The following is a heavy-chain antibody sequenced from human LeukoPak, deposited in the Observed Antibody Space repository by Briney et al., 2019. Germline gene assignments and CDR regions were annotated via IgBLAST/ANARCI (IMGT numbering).Heavy chain of an antibody. Sequence: GGSLRLSCAASGFTFSNAWMNWVLQAPGTGLEWVGRIKSKADGGTTDFAAPVKGRFTISRDDSKNTVYLQMNSLKTEDTGVYYCTTPTPEVIAVVVGAEPSDAFDIWGQGTLVTVSS. J-gene: IGHJ3*02. CDR3: TTPTPEVIAVVVGAEPSDAFDI. V-gene: IGHV3-15*01. CDR2: IKSKADGGTT. CDR1: GFTFSNAW. D-gene: IGHD2-15*01.